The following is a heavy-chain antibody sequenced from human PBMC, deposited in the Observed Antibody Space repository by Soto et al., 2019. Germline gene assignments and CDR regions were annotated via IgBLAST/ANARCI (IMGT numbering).Heavy chain of an antibody. D-gene: IGHD3-9*01. CDR3: ARDRNHYDILTGLFDY. J-gene: IGHJ4*02. Sequence: ASVKVSCKASGYTFTSYGISWVRQAPGQGLESMGWISAYNGNTNYAQKLQGRVTMTTDTSTSTAYMELRSLRFDDTAVYYCARDRNHYDILTGLFDYWGQGTLVTVSS. V-gene: IGHV1-18*01. CDR2: ISAYNGNT. CDR1: GYTFTSYG.